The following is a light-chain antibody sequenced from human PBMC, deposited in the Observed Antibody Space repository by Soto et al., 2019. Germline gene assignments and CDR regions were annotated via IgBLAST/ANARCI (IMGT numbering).Light chain of an antibody. Sequence: DFQMCQSPSTVSSSIDARVTITCRASQSISSWLAWYQQKPGKAPKLLIYDASSLESGVPSRFSGSGSGTEFTLTISSLQPDDFATYYCQQYNSYSGTFGEGTKVDI. J-gene: IGKJ1*01. CDR1: QSISSW. V-gene: IGKV1-5*01. CDR3: QQYNSYSGT. CDR2: DAS.